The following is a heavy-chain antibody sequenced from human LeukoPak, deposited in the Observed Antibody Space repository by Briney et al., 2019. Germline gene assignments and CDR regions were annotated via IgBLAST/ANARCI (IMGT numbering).Heavy chain of an antibody. CDR1: GYSFTTHW. CDR3: ARHFGYCSSTSCYALPIDY. Sequence: GESLKISCKGSGYSFTTHWIGWVRQMPGKGLEWMGVIYPGDSDTRYSPSFQGQVTISVDKSISTAYLQWSSLKASDTAMYYCARHFGYCSSTSCYALPIDYWGQGTLVTVSS. CDR2: IYPGDSDT. V-gene: IGHV5-51*01. D-gene: IGHD2-2*03. J-gene: IGHJ4*02.